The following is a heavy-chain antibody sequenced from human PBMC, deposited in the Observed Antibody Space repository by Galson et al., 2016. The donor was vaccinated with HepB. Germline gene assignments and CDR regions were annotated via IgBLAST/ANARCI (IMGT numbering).Heavy chain of an antibody. Sequence: SVKVSCKASGYTFTNYYIHWVRPAPGQGLECMGIVDPSGDRTTYAQQFQGRVTMTSDTSTSTVYMDLSSLRSDDTAVYYCARGGCRGSSCYYDYWGQGALVTVSS. CDR3: ARGGCRGSSCYYDY. J-gene: IGHJ4*02. CDR1: GYTFTNYY. V-gene: IGHV1-46*01. D-gene: IGHD2-2*01. CDR2: VDPSGDRT.